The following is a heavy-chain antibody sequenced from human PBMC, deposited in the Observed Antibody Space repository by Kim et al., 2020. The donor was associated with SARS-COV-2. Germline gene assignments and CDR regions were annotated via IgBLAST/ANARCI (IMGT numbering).Heavy chain of an antibody. D-gene: IGHD3-3*01. CDR3: AREGGITIFGVVIQPGGYFDY. J-gene: IGHJ4*02. CDR1: GYTFTSYG. Sequence: ASVKVSCKASGYTFTSYGISWVRQAPGQGLEWMGWISAYNGNTNYAQKLQGRVTMTTDTSTSTAYMELRSLRSDDTAVYYCAREGGITIFGVVIQPGGYFDYWGQETLVTVSS. V-gene: IGHV1-18*01. CDR2: ISAYNGNT.